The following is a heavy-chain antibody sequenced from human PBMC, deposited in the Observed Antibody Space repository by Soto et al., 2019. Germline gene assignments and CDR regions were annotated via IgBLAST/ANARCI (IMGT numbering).Heavy chain of an antibody. J-gene: IGHJ3*02. CDR3: ARDAPPYDYIWGTHAFDI. Sequence: QVQLVESGGGLVKPGGSLRLSCAASGFTFSDYYMSWIRQAPGKGLEWVSYISSSGSTIYYADSVKGRFTISRDNAKNSLYLQKNSLRAEDTAVYYCARDAPPYDYIWGTHAFDIWGQGTMVTVSS. CDR1: GFTFSDYY. CDR2: ISSSGSTI. D-gene: IGHD3-16*01. V-gene: IGHV3-11*01.